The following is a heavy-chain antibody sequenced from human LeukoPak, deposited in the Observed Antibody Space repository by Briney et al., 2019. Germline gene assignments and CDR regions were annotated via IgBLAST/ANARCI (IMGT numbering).Heavy chain of an antibody. CDR3: ARDRVSGFGPDY. V-gene: IGHV3-21*03. Sequence: GGSLRLSCAASGFTFSSYSMNWVRQAPGKGLEWVSSISSSSSYIYYADSVKGRFTISRDNAKNSLYLQMNSLRAEDTAVYYCARDRVSGFGPDYWGQGTLVTVSS. D-gene: IGHD3-10*01. CDR1: GFTFSSYS. CDR2: ISSSSSYI. J-gene: IGHJ4*02.